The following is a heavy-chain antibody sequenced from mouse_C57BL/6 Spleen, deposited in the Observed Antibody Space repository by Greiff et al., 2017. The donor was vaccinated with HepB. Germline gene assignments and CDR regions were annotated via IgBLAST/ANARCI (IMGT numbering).Heavy chain of an antibody. CDR1: GYTFTSYW. CDR2: INPSNGGT. J-gene: IGHJ3*01. V-gene: IGHV1-53*01. D-gene: IGHD2-5*01. Sequence: QVQLQQSGTELVKPGASVKLSCKASGYTFTSYWMHWVKQRPGQGLEWIGNINPSNGGTNYNEKFKSKATLTVDKSSSTAYMQLSSLTSEDSAVYYCARSGAYYSNSFAYWGQGTLVTVSA. CDR3: ARSGAYYSNSFAY.